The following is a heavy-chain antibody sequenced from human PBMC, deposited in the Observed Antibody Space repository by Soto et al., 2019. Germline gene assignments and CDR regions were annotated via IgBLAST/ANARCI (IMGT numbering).Heavy chain of an antibody. CDR1: GYTFTTYG. J-gene: IGHJ4*02. CDR2: ISAYNGNT. CDR3: ARETSISAADY. Sequence: QVQLVQSGAEVKKPGASVKVSCKASGYTFTTYGISWVRQAPGQGLEWMGWISAYNGNTKYAQKLQGRVTMTTDTSTSTAYKELRSLRSDDTTVYYCARETSISAADYWGQGTLVTFSS. D-gene: IGHD6-13*01. V-gene: IGHV1-18*01.